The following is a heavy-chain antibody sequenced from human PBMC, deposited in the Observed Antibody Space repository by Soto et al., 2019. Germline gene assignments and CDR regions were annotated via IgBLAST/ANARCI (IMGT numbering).Heavy chain of an antibody. CDR1: GGSISSYY. J-gene: IGHJ1*01. CDR3: ARHGYGSGTIQQ. V-gene: IGHV4-59*08. Sequence: SETLSLTCTVSGGSISSYYWSWIRQPPWKGLEWIGYIYYSGSTNYNPSLKSRVTISVDTSKNQFSLKLSSVTAADTAVYYCARHGYGSGTIQQWGQGTLVTVSS. CDR2: IYYSGST. D-gene: IGHD3-10*01.